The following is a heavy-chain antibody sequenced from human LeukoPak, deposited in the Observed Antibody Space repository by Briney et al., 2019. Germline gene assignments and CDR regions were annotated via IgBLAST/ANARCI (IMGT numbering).Heavy chain of an antibody. D-gene: IGHD2-15*01. J-gene: IGHJ5*02. CDR1: GYSISSGYY. Sequence: SETLSLTCTVSGYSISSGYYWGWIRQPPGKGLEWIGSIYHSGTTHYNPSHQSRVTMSVDTSKNQFSLKLSSVTAADTAVYYCARVNTQGVPSPWGQGILVTVSS. V-gene: IGHV4-38-2*02. CDR3: ARVNTQGVPSP. CDR2: IYHSGTT.